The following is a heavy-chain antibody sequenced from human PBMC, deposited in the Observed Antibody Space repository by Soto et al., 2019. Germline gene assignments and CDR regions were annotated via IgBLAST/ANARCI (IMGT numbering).Heavy chain of an antibody. D-gene: IGHD3-3*01. V-gene: IGHV2-5*02. J-gene: IGHJ4*02. CDR3: AHRVLRTVFGLVTTTAIYFDF. CDR2: IYWDGDK. Sequence: QITLNESGPTPVKPRQTLTLTCTFSGFSLTTSGVGVGWIRQSPGKAPEWLALIYWDGDKRYSPSLKSRLTITKDISKNQVVLTMAVLDPADTATYYCAHRVLRTVFGLVTTTAIYFDFWGQGTPVAVSS. CDR1: GFSLTTSGVG.